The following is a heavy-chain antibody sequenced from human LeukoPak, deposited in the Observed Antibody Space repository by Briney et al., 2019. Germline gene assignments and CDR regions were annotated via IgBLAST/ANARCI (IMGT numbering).Heavy chain of an antibody. Sequence: GGSLRLSCAASGFTYSSYSMNWVRQAPGKGLEWVSGISWNSGSIGYADSVKGRFTISRDNAKNSLYLQMNSLRAEDTALYYCAKDKGSGWYFAFDIWGQGTMVTVSS. J-gene: IGHJ3*02. CDR3: AKDKGSGWYFAFDI. CDR1: GFTYSSYS. V-gene: IGHV3-9*01. CDR2: ISWNSGSI. D-gene: IGHD6-19*01.